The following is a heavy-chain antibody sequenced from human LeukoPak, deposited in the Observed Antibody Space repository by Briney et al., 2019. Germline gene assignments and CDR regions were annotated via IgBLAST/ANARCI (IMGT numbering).Heavy chain of an antibody. CDR3: AKDTPVHDY. CDR2: ISYDGRNK. Sequence: PGGSLRLSCAASGFTFSSYGMHWVRQAPGKGLEWVAVISYDGRNKYYADSVKGRFTISRDNSKNTLFLQMNSLRAEDTAVYYCAKDTPVHDYWGQGTLVTVSS. V-gene: IGHV3-30*18. CDR1: GFTFSSYG. J-gene: IGHJ4*02.